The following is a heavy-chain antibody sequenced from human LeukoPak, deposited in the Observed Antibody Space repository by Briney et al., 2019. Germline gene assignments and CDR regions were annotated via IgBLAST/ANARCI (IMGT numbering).Heavy chain of an antibody. CDR1: GLTFSSYW. D-gene: IGHD6-13*01. V-gene: IGHV3-7*01. CDR3: ARDRAAGRPHFDY. CDR2: IKQDGSDK. J-gene: IGHJ4*02. Sequence: GGSLRLSCAASGLTFSSYWMSWVRQPPGKGLELVANIKQDGSDKYYVDSVKGRFTIYRDNAKNSLYLQVNSLRVEDTAVYYCARDRAAGRPHFDYWGQGTLVTVSS.